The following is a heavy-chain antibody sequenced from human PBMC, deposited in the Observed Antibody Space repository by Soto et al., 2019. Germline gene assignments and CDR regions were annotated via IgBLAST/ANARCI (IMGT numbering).Heavy chain of an antibody. CDR3: VKDREGYCSGGSCYYFDY. D-gene: IGHD2-15*01. CDR2: ISGSGGST. J-gene: IGHJ4*02. CDR1: GFTFSTYA. V-gene: IGHV3-23*01. Sequence: EVQLLESGGSLLQSGGALRLSCAASGFTFSTYAMSWVRQAPGKGLEWVSTISGSGGSTFYADSVKGRFTISRDNSKNTLYLQMNSLRLEDTAVYYCVKDREGYCSGGSCYYFDYWGQGTLVTVSS.